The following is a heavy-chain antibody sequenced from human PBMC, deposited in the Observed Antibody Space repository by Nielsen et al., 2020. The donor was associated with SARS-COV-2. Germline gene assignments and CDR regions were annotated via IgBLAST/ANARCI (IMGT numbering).Heavy chain of an antibody. V-gene: IGHV3-33*05. CDR3: ARGSGMDY. Sequence: GGSLRLSCAASGFTFSSYGMHWVRQAPGKGLEWVAVISYDGSNKYYADSVKGRFTISRDNAKNSLYLQMNSLRDEDTAVYYCARGSGMDYWGQGTLVTVSS. CDR1: GFTFSSYG. CDR2: ISYDGSNK. J-gene: IGHJ4*02. D-gene: IGHD3-10*01.